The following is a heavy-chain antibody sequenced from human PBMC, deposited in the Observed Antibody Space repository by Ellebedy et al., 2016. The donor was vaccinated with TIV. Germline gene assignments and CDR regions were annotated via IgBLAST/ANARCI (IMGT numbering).Heavy chain of an antibody. CDR1: GFNFGAYS. CDR3: ARGGGGYFLD. V-gene: IGHV3-21*01. Sequence: GESLKISCTGSGFNFGAYSINWVRQPPGQGLEWVASIRSGGVYVWYGDSVKGRFTISRDNAKNSLFLQMNSLRDDDTAVYYCARGGGGYFLDWGQGTLVSVSS. D-gene: IGHD6-25*01. CDR2: IRSGGVYV. J-gene: IGHJ4*02.